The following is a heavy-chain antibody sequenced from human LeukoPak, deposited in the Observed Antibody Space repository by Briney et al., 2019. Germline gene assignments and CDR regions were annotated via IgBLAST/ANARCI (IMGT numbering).Heavy chain of an antibody. CDR3: ARGGTLTLEPHTVDY. D-gene: IGHD1-1*01. J-gene: IGHJ4*02. CDR2: ISAYNGNT. CDR1: GYTFTSYG. V-gene: IGHV1-18*01. Sequence: GASVKVSCKASGYTFTSYGISWVRQAPGQGLEWMGWISAYNGNTNYAQKFQGRVTMTTDTSTSTAYMELRSLRSDDTAVYYCARGGTLTLEPHTVDYWAREPWSPSPQ.